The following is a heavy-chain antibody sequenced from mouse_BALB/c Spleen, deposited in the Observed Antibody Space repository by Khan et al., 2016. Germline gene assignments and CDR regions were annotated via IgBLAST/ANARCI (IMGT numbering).Heavy chain of an antibody. CDR2: IWSGGRK. CDR3: ARDWDY. CDR1: GFSLTSYG. V-gene: IGHV2-4-1*01. Sequence: QVQLKQSGPGLVQPSQSLSITCTVSGFSLTSYGVHWVRQSPGKGLEWLGVIWSGGRKDYNAAFISRLSISKDNTTSQVFFKMNSLQADDTAIYYCARDWDYWGQGTTLTVSS. J-gene: IGHJ2*01.